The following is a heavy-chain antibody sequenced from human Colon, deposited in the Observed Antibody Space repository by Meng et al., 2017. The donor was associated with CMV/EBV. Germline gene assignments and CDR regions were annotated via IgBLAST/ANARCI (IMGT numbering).Heavy chain of an antibody. V-gene: IGHV3-21*01. CDR1: GFTFDSYS. J-gene: IGHJ5*02. CDR2: ISSSSSYI. Sequence: GGSLRLSCAGSGFTFDSYSMNWVRQAPGKGLEWVSSISSSSSYIYYADSLKGRSTVSRDNAKNSLYLQMNSLRADDTALYYCARDVFRNWFDPWGQGTLVTVSS. CDR3: ARDVFRNWFDP.